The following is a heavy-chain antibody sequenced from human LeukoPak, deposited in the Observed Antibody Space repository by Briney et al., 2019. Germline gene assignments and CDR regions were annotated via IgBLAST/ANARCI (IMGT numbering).Heavy chain of an antibody. V-gene: IGHV3-7*01. J-gene: IGHJ4*02. CDR2: IKQDGSEK. CDR3: ARDEGFDY. Sequence: GGSLRLSCAASGFTFSSYWTSWVRQAPGKGLEWVANIKQDGSEKYYVDSVKGRLTISRDNAKNSLYLQMNSLRAEDTAVYYCARDEGFDYWGQGTLVTVSS. CDR1: GFTFSSYW.